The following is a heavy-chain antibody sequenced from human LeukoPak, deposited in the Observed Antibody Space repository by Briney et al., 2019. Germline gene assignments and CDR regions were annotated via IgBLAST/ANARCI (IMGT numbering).Heavy chain of an antibody. Sequence: SETLSLTCTVSGGSISSSSYYWGWIRQPPGKGLEWIGSIYYSGSTYYNPSLKSRVTISVDTSKNQFSLKLSPVTAADTAVYYCARGTRIAVAVYYFDYWGQGTLVTVSS. D-gene: IGHD6-19*01. V-gene: IGHV4-39*01. CDR2: IYYSGST. CDR3: ARGTRIAVAVYYFDY. CDR1: GGSISSSSYY. J-gene: IGHJ4*02.